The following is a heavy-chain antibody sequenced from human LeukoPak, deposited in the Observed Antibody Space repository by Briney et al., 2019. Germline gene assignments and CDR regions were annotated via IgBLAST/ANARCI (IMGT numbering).Heavy chain of an antibody. CDR3: AATFYDSSAYDAFDI. J-gene: IGHJ3*02. V-gene: IGHV3-74*01. D-gene: IGHD3-22*01. CDR2: INSDGSST. Sequence: GGSLRLSCAASGFTFSSYWMHWVRQAPGKGLVWVSRINSDGSSTIYADSVKGRLTTSRDNAKNTLYLQINSLGAEDTAVYYCAATFYDSSAYDAFDIWGQGTMVTVSS. CDR1: GFTFSSYW.